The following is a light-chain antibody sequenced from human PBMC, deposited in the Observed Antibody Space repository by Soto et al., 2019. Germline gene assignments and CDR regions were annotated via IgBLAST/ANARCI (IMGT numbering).Light chain of an antibody. Sequence: QSVLTQPPSASGSPGHSVTISCTGTSSDVGGYNYVSWYQQHPGRAPKLMIYEVSKRPSGVPDRFSGSKSGNTASLTVSGLQAEDEADYYCSSYAGSNNYVFGTGTEVTVL. CDR1: SSDVGGYNY. CDR3: SSYAGSNNYV. J-gene: IGLJ1*01. CDR2: EVS. V-gene: IGLV2-8*01.